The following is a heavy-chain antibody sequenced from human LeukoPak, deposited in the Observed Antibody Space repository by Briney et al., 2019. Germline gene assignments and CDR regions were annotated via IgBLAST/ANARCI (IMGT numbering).Heavy chain of an antibody. J-gene: IGHJ3*02. D-gene: IGHD3-22*01. CDR3: ARGAGYYYDSSGRDAFDI. CDR1: GYTFTGYY. Sequence: ASVKVSCKASGYTFTGYYMHRVRQAPGQGLEWMGRINPNSGGTNYAQKFQGRVTMTRDTSISTAYMELSRLRSDDTAVYYCARGAGYYYDSSGRDAFDIWGQGTMVTVSS. CDR2: INPNSGGT. V-gene: IGHV1-2*06.